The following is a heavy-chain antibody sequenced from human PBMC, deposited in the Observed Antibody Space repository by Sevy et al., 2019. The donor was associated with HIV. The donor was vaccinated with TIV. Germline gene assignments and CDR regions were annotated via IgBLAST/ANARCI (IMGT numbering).Heavy chain of an antibody. CDR2: ISWNSGSI. J-gene: IGHJ4*02. V-gene: IGHV3-9*01. CDR3: AKDTMIRGVTLYYFDY. Sequence: GGSLRLSCAASGFTFDDYAMHWVRQAPGKGLEWVSGISWNSGSIGYAYSVKGRFTISRDNAKNSLYLQMNSLRAEDTALYYCAKDTMIRGVTLYYFDYWGQGTLVTVSS. CDR1: GFTFDDYA. D-gene: IGHD3-10*01.